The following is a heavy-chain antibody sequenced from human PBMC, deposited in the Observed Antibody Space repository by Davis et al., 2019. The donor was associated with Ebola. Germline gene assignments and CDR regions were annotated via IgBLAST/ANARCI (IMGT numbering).Heavy chain of an antibody. J-gene: IGHJ5*01. CDR3: ARYCSSNTCNLFDF. Sequence: SCAASGFTLSDYYMDWVRQAPGKGLEWIGEINQSGSTYYNPSLKSRVTISVDTSKNQFSLKLSSVTAADTAVYYCARYCSSNTCNLFDFWGQGSLVTVSS. CDR2: INQSGST. V-gene: IGHV4-34*08. CDR1: GFTLSDYY. D-gene: IGHD2-2*01.